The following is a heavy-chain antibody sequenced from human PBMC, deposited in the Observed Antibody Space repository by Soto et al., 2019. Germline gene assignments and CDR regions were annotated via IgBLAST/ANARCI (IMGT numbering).Heavy chain of an antibody. CDR1: GGSISSYY. CDR3: ARDRGLLWFGELGGWFDP. CDR2: IYYSGST. J-gene: IGHJ5*02. D-gene: IGHD3-10*01. Sequence: SETLSLTCTVSGGSISSYYWSWIRQPPGKGLEWIGYIYYSGSTNYNPSLKSRVTISVDTSKNQFSLKLSSVTAADTAVYYCARDRGLLWFGELGGWFDPWGQGTLVTVSS. V-gene: IGHV4-59*01.